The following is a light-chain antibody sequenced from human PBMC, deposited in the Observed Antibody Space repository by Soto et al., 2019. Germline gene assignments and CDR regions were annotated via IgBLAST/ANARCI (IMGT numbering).Light chain of an antibody. CDR1: QSISIN. CDR3: QQYNNWPRAT. CDR2: RTS. J-gene: IGKJ4*01. Sequence: VMTQSPATLSVSPGERATLSCRASQSISINLAWYQQKPGQAPRLLMFRTSSRATGFPARFSGSGSGTEFNLTISSLQSEDFGVYYCQQYNNWPRATFGGGTKVDVK. V-gene: IGKV3-15*01.